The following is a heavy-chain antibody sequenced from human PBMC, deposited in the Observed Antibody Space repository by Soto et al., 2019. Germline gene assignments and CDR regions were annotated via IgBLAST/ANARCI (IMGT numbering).Heavy chain of an antibody. CDR3: ARAGQWLVIGIYYSSEMDV. CDR1: GYSFTSYW. D-gene: IGHD6-19*01. J-gene: IGHJ6*02. V-gene: IGHV5-51*01. CDR2: IYPGDSDT. Sequence: RGESLKISCKGSGYSFTSYWIGWVRQMPGKGLEWMGIIYPGDSDTRYSPSFQGQVTISADKSISTAYLQWSSLKASDTAMYYCARAGQWLVIGIYYSSEMDVWGQGTTVTVSS.